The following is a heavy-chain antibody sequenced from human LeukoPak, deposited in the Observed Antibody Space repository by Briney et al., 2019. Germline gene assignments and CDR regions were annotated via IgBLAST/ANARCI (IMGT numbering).Heavy chain of an antibody. CDR1: GFTFSDYY. V-gene: IGHV3-11*06. Sequence: GGSLRLSCAASGFTFSDYYMSWIRQAPGKGLEWVSSISSSSSYIYYADSVKGRFTISRDNAKNSLYLQMNSLRAEDTAVYYCARDHTIFGVVIAYYFDYWGQGTLVTVSS. D-gene: IGHD3-3*01. J-gene: IGHJ4*02. CDR3: ARDHTIFGVVIAYYFDY. CDR2: ISSSSSYI.